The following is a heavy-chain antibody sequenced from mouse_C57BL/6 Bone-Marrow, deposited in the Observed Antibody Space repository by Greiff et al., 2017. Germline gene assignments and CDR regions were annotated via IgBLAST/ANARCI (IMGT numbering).Heavy chain of an antibody. V-gene: IGHV5-9-1*02. CDR1: GFTFSSYA. J-gene: IGHJ4*01. CDR3: TRASHYYGSSYDYYAMDY. D-gene: IGHD1-1*01. Sequence: EVMLVESGEGLVKPGGSLKLSCAASGFTFSSYAMSWVRQTPEKRLEWVAYISSGGDYIYYADPVKGRFTISRDNARNTLDLQMSSLKSEDTAMYYCTRASHYYGSSYDYYAMDYWGQGTSVTVSS. CDR2: ISSGGDYI.